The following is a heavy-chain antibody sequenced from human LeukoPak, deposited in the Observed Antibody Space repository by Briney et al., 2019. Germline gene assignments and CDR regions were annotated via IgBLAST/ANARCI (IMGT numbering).Heavy chain of an antibody. Sequence: GSSVKVSCKASGGTFSSYAISWVRQAPGQGLEWMGGIIPIFGTANYAQKFQGRVTITADKSTSTAYMELSSLRSEDTAVYYCAMDLWSGYYIDPVGYWGQGTLVTVSS. CDR2: IIPIFGTA. J-gene: IGHJ4*02. D-gene: IGHD3-3*01. CDR3: AMDLWSGYYIDPVGY. CDR1: GGTFSSYA. V-gene: IGHV1-69*06.